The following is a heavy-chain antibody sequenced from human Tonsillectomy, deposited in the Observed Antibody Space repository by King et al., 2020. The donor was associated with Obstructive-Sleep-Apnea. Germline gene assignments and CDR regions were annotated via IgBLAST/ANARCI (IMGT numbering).Heavy chain of an antibody. D-gene: IGHD4-17*01. CDR1: GFNFSGSA. CDR2: VRSEANSYAT. Sequence: VQLVESGGGLVQPGGSLKLSCAASGFNFSGSAMHWVRQASGKGLEWVGRVRSEANSYATAYVASVKGRFTISRDDPKNTAYLQMNSLKTEDTAVYYCTRQGPFGDLDYWGQGTLVTVSS. CDR3: TRQGPFGDLDY. V-gene: IGHV3-73*01. J-gene: IGHJ4*02.